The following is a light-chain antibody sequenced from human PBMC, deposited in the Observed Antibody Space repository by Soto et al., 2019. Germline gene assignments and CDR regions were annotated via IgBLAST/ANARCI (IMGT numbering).Light chain of an antibody. CDR2: GAS. J-gene: IGKJ1*01. V-gene: IGKV3-15*01. CDR3: QQYNNWPPWT. CDR1: QSVSSN. Sequence: EIVITQSPATLSVSPGERATLSCRASQSVSSNLAWHQQKPGQAPRLLIYGASTRATGIPARFSGSGSGTKFTLTISSLQSEDFAVYYCQQYNNWPPWTFGQGTKV.